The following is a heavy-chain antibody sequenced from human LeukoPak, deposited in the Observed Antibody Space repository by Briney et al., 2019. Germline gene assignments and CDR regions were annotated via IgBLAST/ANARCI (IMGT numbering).Heavy chain of an antibody. CDR2: ISSSSSYI. J-gene: IGHJ4*02. V-gene: IGHV3-21*01. D-gene: IGHD5-18*01. CDR1: GFTFSSYS. Sequence: GGSLRLSCAASGFTFSSYSMNWVRQAPGKGLEWVSSISSSSSYIYYADSVKGRFTTSRDNAKNSLYLQMNSLRAEDTAVYYCARGALGYSYGYFDYWGQGTLVTVSS. CDR3: ARGALGYSYGYFDY.